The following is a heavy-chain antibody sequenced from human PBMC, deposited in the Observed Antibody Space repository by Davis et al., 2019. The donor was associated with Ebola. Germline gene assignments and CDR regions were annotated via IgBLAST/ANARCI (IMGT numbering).Heavy chain of an antibody. CDR1: GITFTSYS. Sequence: ESLKISCAASGITFTSYSMTWVRQAPGKGLEWVSGISGSGTGTYYADSVKGRFTFSRDNSKNTLYLQMNSLRAEDTAVYYCAKGSLYGSRSITAGVDVWGQGTTVTVSS. D-gene: IGHD4-17*01. J-gene: IGHJ6*02. CDR3: AKGSLYGSRSITAGVDV. V-gene: IGHV3-23*01. CDR2: ISGSGTGT.